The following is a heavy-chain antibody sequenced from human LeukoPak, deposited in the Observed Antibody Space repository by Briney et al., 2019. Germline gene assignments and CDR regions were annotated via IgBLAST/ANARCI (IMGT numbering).Heavy chain of an antibody. CDR2: ISTSSIYI. D-gene: IGHD3-22*01. CDR3: VRVDSSGYGLHWGLDY. Sequence: GGSLRLSCAASGFTFSSYSMNWVRQAPGKGLEWVSFISTSSIYIYYADSVRGRFTISRDNAKNSLYLQMNSLRAEDTAVYYCVRVDSSGYGLHWGLDYWGQGTLVTVSS. CDR1: GFTFSSYS. J-gene: IGHJ4*02. V-gene: IGHV3-21*01.